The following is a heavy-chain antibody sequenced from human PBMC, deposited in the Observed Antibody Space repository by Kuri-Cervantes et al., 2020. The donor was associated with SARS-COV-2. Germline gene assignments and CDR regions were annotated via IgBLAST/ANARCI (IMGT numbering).Heavy chain of an antibody. Sequence: LSLTCAVSGFTFSSYWMHWVRQAPGKGLVWVSRINFDGSNTSYADSVRGRFTISRDNAKNTLYLQMNSLRAEDTAVYYCAKDPFGGGPNWFDPWGQGTLVTVSS. V-gene: IGHV3-74*01. CDR1: GFTFSSYW. CDR2: INFDGSNT. J-gene: IGHJ5*02. CDR3: AKDPFGGGPNWFDP. D-gene: IGHD3-10*01.